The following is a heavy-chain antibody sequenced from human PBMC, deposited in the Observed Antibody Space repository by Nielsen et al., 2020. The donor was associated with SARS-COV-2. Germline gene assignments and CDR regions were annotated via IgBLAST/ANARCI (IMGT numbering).Heavy chain of an antibody. CDR2: IWYDGSNK. V-gene: IGHV3-33*08. D-gene: IGHD3-9*01. J-gene: IGHJ4*02. CDR3: AREATYDILSGLDY. Sequence: GGSLRLSCAASGFTFSSYGMHWVRQAPGKGLEWVAVIWYDGSNKYYADSVKGRFTISRDNSKNTLYLQMNSLRAEDTAVYYCAREATYDILSGLDYWGQGTLVTISS. CDR1: GFTFSSYG.